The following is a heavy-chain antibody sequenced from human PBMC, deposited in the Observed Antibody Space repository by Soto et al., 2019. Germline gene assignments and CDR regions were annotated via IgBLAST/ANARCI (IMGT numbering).Heavy chain of an antibody. D-gene: IGHD3-10*01. CDR1: GFTFSSYA. CDR3: AKGMRIGELKGDY. J-gene: IGHJ4*02. CDR2: ISGSGGST. Sequence: EVQLLESGGGLVQPGGSLRLSCAASGFTFSSYAMSWVRQAPGKGLEWVSAISGSGGSTYYADSVKGRFTISRDNSKNTLYRQMNSLRAEDTAVYYCAKGMRIGELKGDYWGQGTLVTVSS. V-gene: IGHV3-23*01.